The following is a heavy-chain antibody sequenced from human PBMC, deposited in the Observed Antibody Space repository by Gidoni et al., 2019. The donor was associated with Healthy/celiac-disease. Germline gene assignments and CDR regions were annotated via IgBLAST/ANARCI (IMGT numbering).Heavy chain of an antibody. CDR3: ARDGSTGCSTSCYIDP. D-gene: IGHD2-2*02. Sequence: QVQMVESGGGVVKPGGCLRLSCAAYGFTFSDYYMSCIRQAPGKGLGWFSSISSSVSTRYYADSVTGRFTISRDNAKNSLFLQMNSLRSEDTAVYYCARDGSTGCSTSCYIDPWGQGTLVTVSS. CDR2: ISSSVSTR. J-gene: IGHJ5*02. V-gene: IGHV3-11*01. CDR1: GFTFSDYY.